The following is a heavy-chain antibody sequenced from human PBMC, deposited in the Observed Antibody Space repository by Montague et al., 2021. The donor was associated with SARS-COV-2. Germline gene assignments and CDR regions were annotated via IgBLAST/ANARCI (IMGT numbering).Heavy chain of an antibody. CDR3: AITFVMVTASQIDY. D-gene: IGHD2-21*02. CDR1: GYSFTSYW. CDR2: IDPXXSYT. V-gene: IGHV5-10-1*01. Sequence: QSGAEVKKPGESLRISCKCSGYSFTSYWISWVRQMPGKGLEWMGSIDPXXSYTNYSPSFQGHVTISADKSISTAYLQWRSLKASDTAMYYCAITFVMVTASQIDYWGQGTLVTVSS. J-gene: IGHJ4*02.